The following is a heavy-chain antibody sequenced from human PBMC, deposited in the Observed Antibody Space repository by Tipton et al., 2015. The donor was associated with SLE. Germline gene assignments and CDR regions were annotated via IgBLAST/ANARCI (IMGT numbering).Heavy chain of an antibody. J-gene: IGHJ4*02. CDR2: IYYSGST. CDR1: GGSFSSYF. Sequence: TLSLTCTISGGSFSSYFWTWVRQPPGKGLEWIGDIYYSGSTNFNPSLKSRVSMSVDTSKKQFSLQLRSVTAADTAVYYCARDTGVDIDWWGQGTLVTVSS. CDR3: ARDTGVDIDW. D-gene: IGHD7-27*01. V-gene: IGHV4-59*01.